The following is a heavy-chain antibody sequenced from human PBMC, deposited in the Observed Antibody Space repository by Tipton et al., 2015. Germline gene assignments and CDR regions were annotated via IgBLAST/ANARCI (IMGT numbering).Heavy chain of an antibody. CDR1: GGSISGNY. J-gene: IGHJ4*02. V-gene: IGHV4-59*04. D-gene: IGHD3-9*01. CDR3: ACQDYDSLTRDYQTVDY. Sequence: LRLSCTVSGGSISGNYWTWIRQPPGKGLEWIGSISHSGNTYYNPSLKSRVTMSRDTSKNQFSLKLTSVTAADTAVYYCACQDYDSLTRDYQTVDYWGQGTLVTVSS. CDR2: ISHSGNT.